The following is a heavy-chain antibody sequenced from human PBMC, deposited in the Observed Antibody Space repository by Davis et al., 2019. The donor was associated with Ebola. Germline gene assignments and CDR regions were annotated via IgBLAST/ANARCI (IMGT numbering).Heavy chain of an antibody. CDR3: ARLSYYDFWSGYWGAPPEYYMDV. J-gene: IGHJ6*03. CDR1: GFSFTNYW. Sequence: GESLKISCKGSGFSFTNYWIGWVRQMPGKGLEWMGVIYPDDSDNRYSPSFQGQVTISADKSISTAYLQWSSLKASDTAMYYCARLSYYDFWSGYWGAPPEYYMDVWGKGTTVTVSS. D-gene: IGHD3-3*01. CDR2: IYPDDSDN. V-gene: IGHV5-51*01.